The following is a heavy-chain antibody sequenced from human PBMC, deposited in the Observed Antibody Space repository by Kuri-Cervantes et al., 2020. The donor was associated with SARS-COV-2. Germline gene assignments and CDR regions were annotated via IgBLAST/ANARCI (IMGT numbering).Heavy chain of an antibody. CDR1: GFTFDDYA. CDR3: AKGGERYCSSTSCPYYYYMDV. J-gene: IGHJ6*03. Sequence: GGSLRLSCAASGFTFDDYAMHWVRQAPGKGLEWVSLISWDGGSTYYADSVKGRFTISRDNGKNSLYLQMNSLRAEDTALYYCAKGGERYCSSTSCPYYYYMDVWGKGTTVTVSS. CDR2: ISWDGGST. V-gene: IGHV3-43D*03. D-gene: IGHD2-2*01.